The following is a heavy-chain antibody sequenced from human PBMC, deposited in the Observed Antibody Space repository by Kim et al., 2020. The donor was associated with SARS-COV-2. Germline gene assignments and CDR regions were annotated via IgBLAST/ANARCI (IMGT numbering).Heavy chain of an antibody. D-gene: IGHD3-22*01. Sequence: GGSLRLSCAASGFTFSSFAMNWVRQAPGKGLEWVSAISGSGGSAYYADSVKGRFTISRDNSNNTLDLQMNSLRAEDTAVYYCAKGESYNYHSSGQIDYWGQGTLVTVSS. V-gene: IGHV3-23*01. CDR1: GFTFSSFA. CDR3: AKGESYNYHSSGQIDY. J-gene: IGHJ4*02. CDR2: ISGSGGSA.